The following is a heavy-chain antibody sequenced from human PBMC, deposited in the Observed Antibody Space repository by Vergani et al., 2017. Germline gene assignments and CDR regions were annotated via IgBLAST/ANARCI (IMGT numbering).Heavy chain of an antibody. V-gene: IGHV3-15*01. D-gene: IGHD2-15*01. CDR1: GFTFSNAW. CDR3: TTVGYGLDY. J-gene: IGHJ4*02. Sequence: EVQLVESGGGLVKPGGSLRLSCAASGFTFSNAWMSWVRQAPGKGLEWVGRIKSKTDGGPTDYAAPVKGRFTISRDDSKNTLYLQMNSLKTEDTAVYYCTTVGYGLDYWGQGTLVTVSS. CDR2: IKSKTDGGPT.